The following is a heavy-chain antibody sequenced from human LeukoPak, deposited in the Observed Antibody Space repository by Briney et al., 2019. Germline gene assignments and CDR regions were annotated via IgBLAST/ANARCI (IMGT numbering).Heavy chain of an antibody. J-gene: IGHJ5*02. Sequence: GGSLRLSCAASGFNLRDYWMHWVRQAPGKGLVWVSRLGTDGTYTNYADSVTGRFTISRDNAKSTLYLQMDSLRAEDTSFYYCVRDPSNSGNWFDLWGQGTLVTVSP. D-gene: IGHD4-11*01. CDR2: LGTDGTYT. V-gene: IGHV3-74*01. CDR1: GFNLRDYW. CDR3: VRDPSNSGNWFDL.